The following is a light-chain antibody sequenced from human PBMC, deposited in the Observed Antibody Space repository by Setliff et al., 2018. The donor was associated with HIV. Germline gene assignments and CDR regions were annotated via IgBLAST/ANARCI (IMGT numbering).Light chain of an antibody. Sequence: QSALTQPASVSGSPGQSITISCTGTSSDVGGYNYVSWYQQHPGKAPKLIIYEVRHRPSGVANRFSGSKSGNTASLTISGLQAEDEGDYYCSSYAITNTLPFGTGTKSPS. J-gene: IGLJ1*01. CDR3: SSYAITNTLP. CDR1: SSDVGGYNY. V-gene: IGLV2-14*01. CDR2: EVR.